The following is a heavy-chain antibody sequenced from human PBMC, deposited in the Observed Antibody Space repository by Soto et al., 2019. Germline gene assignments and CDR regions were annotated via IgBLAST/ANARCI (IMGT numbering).Heavy chain of an antibody. Sequence: PGGSLRLSCAASGSTVSSNYMSWVRQAPGKGLEWVSVIYSGGSTYYADSVKGRFTISRDNSKNTLYLQMNSLRAEDTAVYYCARLITFGGVIAENYWGQGTLVTVSS. J-gene: IGHJ4*02. CDR1: GSTVSSNY. CDR3: ARLITFGGVIAENY. D-gene: IGHD3-16*02. V-gene: IGHV3-53*01. CDR2: IYSGGST.